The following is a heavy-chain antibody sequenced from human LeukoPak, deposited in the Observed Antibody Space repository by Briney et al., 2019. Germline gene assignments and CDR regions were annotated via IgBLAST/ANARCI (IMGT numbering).Heavy chain of an antibody. J-gene: IGHJ4*02. CDR3: AKDRVGVVVGATYDY. V-gene: IGHV3-23*01. D-gene: IGHD2-15*01. Sequence: GRSLRLSCAASGFTFSSYAMSWVRQAPGKGLEWVSVVSGSGGSTNYADSVKGRFTIFRDNSKNTLYLQMNSLRAEDTAVYYCAKDRVGVVVGATYDYWGQGTLVTVSS. CDR2: VSGSGGST. CDR1: GFTFSSYA.